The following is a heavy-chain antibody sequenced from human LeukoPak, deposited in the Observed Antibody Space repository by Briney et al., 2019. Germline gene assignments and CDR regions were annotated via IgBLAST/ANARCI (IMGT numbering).Heavy chain of an antibody. CDR2: IWYDGSNK. CDR1: GFTFSSYG. CDR3: ASYGSGRYYFDY. Sequence: GRSLRLSCAASGFTFSSYGMHWVRQAPGKGLEWVAVIWYDGSNKYYADSVKGRFSISRDNSKNTLYLQMSSLRAEDTAVYYCASYGSGRYYFDYWGQGTLVTVSS. D-gene: IGHD3-10*01. V-gene: IGHV3-33*01. J-gene: IGHJ4*02.